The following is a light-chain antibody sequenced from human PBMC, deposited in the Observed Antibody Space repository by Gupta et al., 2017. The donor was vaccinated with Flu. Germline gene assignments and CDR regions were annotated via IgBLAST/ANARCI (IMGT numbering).Light chain of an antibody. CDR2: WAS. V-gene: IGKV4-1*01. J-gene: IGKJ2*01. CDR1: QSVLYSSNNKNY. Sequence: SLGERATINCKSSQSVLYSSNNKNYLAWYQQKPGQPPKLLIYWASTRESGVPDRFSGSGSGTDFTLTISSLQAEDVAVYCCQQYYSTPHTFGQGTKLEIK. CDR3: QQYYSTPHT.